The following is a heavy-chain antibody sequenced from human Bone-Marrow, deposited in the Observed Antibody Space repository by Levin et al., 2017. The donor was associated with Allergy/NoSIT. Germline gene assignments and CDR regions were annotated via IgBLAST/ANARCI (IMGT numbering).Heavy chain of an antibody. CDR3: TKYGFDYVWGSYRSPFDY. V-gene: IGHV3-15*01. D-gene: IGHD3-16*02. Sequence: GESLKISCAASGFTFSDAWMSWVRQAPGKGLEWVGRIKSTSDGGTTDYAAPVKGRFTISRHDSENTLYLQMNSLKTEDTAVYYCTKYGFDYVWGSYRSPFDYWGQGTLVTVSS. CDR1: GFTFSDAW. J-gene: IGHJ4*02. CDR2: IKSTSDGGTT.